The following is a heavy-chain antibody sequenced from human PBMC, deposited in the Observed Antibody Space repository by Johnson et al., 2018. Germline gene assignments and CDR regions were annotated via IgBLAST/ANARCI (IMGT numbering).Heavy chain of an antibody. V-gene: IGHV4-59*01. CDR1: GGSISSYY. CDR3: ARLYCSGGSCYFHNPHYYYYGMDV. D-gene: IGHD2-15*01. CDR2: IFYSGRT. J-gene: IGHJ6*02. Sequence: QVQLQESGPGLVKPSETLSLTCTVSGGSISSYYRSWIRQPPGKGLEWIGYIFYSGRTNYNPPLKGRVTIPVDTSKNQCSLKLSSVTAADPAVYYCARLYCSGGSCYFHNPHYYYYGMDVWGQGTTVTVSS.